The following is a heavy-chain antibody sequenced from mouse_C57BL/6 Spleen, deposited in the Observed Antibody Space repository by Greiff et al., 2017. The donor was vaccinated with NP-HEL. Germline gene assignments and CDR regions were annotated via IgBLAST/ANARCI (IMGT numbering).Heavy chain of an antibody. CDR3: AREETYYDYDSWYFDV. J-gene: IGHJ1*03. Sequence: QVQLQQSGPELVKPGASVKISCKASGYAFSSSWMNWVKQRPGKGLEWIGRIYPGDGDTNYNGKFKGKATLTADKSSSTAYMQLSSLTSEDSAVYCCAREETYYDYDSWYFDVWGTGTTGTGSS. CDR2: IYPGDGDT. D-gene: IGHD2-4*01. V-gene: IGHV1-82*01. CDR1: GYAFSSSW.